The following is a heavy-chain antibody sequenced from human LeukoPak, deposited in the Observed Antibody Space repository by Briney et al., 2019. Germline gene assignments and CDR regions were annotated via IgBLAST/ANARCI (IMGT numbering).Heavy chain of an antibody. D-gene: IGHD3-16*02. CDR3: ARVPAGVIGMKDAFDI. CDR1: GFTFSSYS. V-gene: IGHV3-21*01. Sequence: GGSLRLSCAASGFTFSSYSMNWVRQAPGKGLEWVSSISGSSSYIYYADSVEGRFTISRHNAKNSLYLQMNSLRAEDTAVYYCARVPAGVIGMKDAFDIRGQGTMVTVSS. J-gene: IGHJ3*02. CDR2: ISGSSSYI.